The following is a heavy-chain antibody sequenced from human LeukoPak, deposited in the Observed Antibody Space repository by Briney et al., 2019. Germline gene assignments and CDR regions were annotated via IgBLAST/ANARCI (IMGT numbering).Heavy chain of an antibody. CDR2: IYSSGST. CDR3: ASGRGYMNAHYYFDY. V-gene: IGHV4-4*07. D-gene: IGHD5-18*01. Sequence: SETLSLTCTVSGYSMTSHYWSWIRQPAGQGLEWIGRIYSSGSTTYNPSLKTRATMSVDTSKNQFSLNLSSVTAADTALYYCASGRGYMNAHYYFDYWGQGTLVTVSS. J-gene: IGHJ4*02. CDR1: GYSMTSHY.